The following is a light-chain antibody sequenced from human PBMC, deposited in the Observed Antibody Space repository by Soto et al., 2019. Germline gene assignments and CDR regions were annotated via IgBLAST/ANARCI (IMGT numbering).Light chain of an antibody. CDR2: AAS. CDR3: QRYDSAPLT. Sequence: DIRMTQSPSSVSASVGDRVTITFRASQGISNFLAWHQQKPGKVPKLLIYAASTLQSGVPSRFSGSGSGTDFTLTISSLQPVDVATYYCQRYDSAPLTFGGGTKVDIK. V-gene: IGKV1-27*01. CDR1: QGISNF. J-gene: IGKJ4*01.